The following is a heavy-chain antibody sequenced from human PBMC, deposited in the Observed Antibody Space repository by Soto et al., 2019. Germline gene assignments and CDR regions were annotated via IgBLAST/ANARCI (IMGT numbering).Heavy chain of an antibody. CDR1: GYTFTGYY. Sequence: QVQLVQSGAEVKKPGASVKVSCKASGYTFTGYYMHWVRQAPGQGLEWMGWINPNSGGTNYAQKFQGWVTMTRDTSIGTAYMEVSRLRSDDTAVYYCARSRYDILTGYYCFGGDWFDPWGQGTLVTVSS. D-gene: IGHD3-9*01. V-gene: IGHV1-2*04. CDR2: INPNSGGT. J-gene: IGHJ5*02. CDR3: ARSRYDILTGYYCFGGDWFDP.